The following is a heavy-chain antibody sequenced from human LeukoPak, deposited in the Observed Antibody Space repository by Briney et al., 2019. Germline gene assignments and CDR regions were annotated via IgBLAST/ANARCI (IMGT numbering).Heavy chain of an antibody. V-gene: IGHV3-23*01. CDR1: GFTFSSYA. J-gene: IGHJ3*02. CDR3: AKRFLEWLLYGAFDI. D-gene: IGHD3-3*01. Sequence: GGSLGLSCAASGFTFSSYAMHWVRQAPGKGLEWVSAISGSGGSTYYADSVKGRFTISRDNSKNTLYLQMNSLRAEDTAVYYCAKRFLEWLLYGAFDIWGQGTMVTVSS. CDR2: ISGSGGST.